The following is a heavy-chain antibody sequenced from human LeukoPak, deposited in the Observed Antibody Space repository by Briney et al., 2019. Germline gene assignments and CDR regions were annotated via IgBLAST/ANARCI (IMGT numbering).Heavy chain of an antibody. CDR2: IYHSGST. J-gene: IGHJ4*02. CDR1: GGSISSSSYY. CDR3: ARGRQWLVPRTFDY. D-gene: IGHD6-19*01. V-gene: IGHV4-39*07. Sequence: PSETLSLTCTVSGGSISSSSYYWGWIRQPPGKGLEWIGSIYHSGSTYYNPSLKSRVTISVDTSKNQFSLKLSSVTAADTAVYHCARGRQWLVPRTFDYWGQGTLVTVSS.